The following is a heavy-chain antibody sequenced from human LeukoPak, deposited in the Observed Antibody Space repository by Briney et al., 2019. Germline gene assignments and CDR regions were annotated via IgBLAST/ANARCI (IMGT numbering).Heavy chain of an antibody. CDR3: ARGGVTIFGVVPYYYYYMDV. J-gene: IGHJ6*03. V-gene: IGHV1-69*05. Sequence: SVKVSCKASVGTFSSYAISWVRQAPGQGLEWMGGIIPIFGTANYAQKFQGRVMITTDESTSTAYMELRSLRSEDTAVYYCARGGVTIFGVVPYYYYYMDVWGKGTTVTVSS. D-gene: IGHD3-3*01. CDR2: IIPIFGTA. CDR1: VGTFSSYA.